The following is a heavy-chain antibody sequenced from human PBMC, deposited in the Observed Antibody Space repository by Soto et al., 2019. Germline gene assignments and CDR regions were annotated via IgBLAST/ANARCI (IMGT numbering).Heavy chain of an antibody. J-gene: IGHJ4*02. CDR1: GSSISSQNSY. Sequence: SATLSLTCTVSGSSISSQNSYWSWIRQPPGKGLEWIGSIYYSGSTYYNPSLKSRVTISVDTSKNQLSLKLSSVTAADTALYYCASGRGSFDYWGQGTLVTVS. CDR2: IYYSGST. V-gene: IGHV4-39*01. CDR3: ASGRGSFDY.